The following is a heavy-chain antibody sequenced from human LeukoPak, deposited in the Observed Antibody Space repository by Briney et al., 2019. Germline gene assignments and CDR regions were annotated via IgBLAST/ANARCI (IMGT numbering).Heavy chain of an antibody. J-gene: IGHJ4*02. D-gene: IGHD3-3*01. CDR1: GFTFSSYR. CDR2: ISSSSSYI. CDR3: ARLGSGYLVDY. V-gene: IGHV3-21*01. Sequence: GGSLRLSCAASGFTFSSYRMNWVRQAPGKGLEWVSSISSSSSYIYYADSVKGRFTISRDNAKNSLYLQMNSLRAEDTAVYYCARLGSGYLVDYWGQGTLVTVSS.